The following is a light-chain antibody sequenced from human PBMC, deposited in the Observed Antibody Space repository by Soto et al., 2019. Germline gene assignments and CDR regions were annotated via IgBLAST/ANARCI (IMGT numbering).Light chain of an antibody. CDR2: EVS. CDR3: SSYTSSSTHPRV. J-gene: IGLJ3*02. CDR1: SSDVGGYNY. Sequence: QSVLTQPASVSGSPGQSITISCTGTSSDVGGYNYVSWYQQHPGKAPKLMIYEVSNRPSGVSNRFSGSKSGNTASLTISGLQAEDEADYYCSSYTSSSTHPRVFGGGTKLTVL. V-gene: IGLV2-14*01.